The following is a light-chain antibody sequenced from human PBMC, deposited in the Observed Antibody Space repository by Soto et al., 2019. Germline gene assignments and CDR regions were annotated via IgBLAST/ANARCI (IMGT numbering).Light chain of an antibody. CDR1: SSDIGAYNY. CDR2: GVT. J-gene: IGLJ1*01. V-gene: IGLV2-14*01. CDR3: FSHRSGDSHV. Sequence: QSVLTQPASVPGSPGQSITISCTGTSSDIGAYNYVSWYQQYPGKAPKLMIYGVTNRPSGVSNRFSGSKTGNTASLTISGLQAEDEADYYCFSHRSGDSHVFGTGTKVTVL.